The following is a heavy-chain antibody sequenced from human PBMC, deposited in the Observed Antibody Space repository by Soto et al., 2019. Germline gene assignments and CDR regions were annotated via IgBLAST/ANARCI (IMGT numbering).Heavy chain of an antibody. CDR3: AKDASRDSSARGWFDP. D-gene: IGHD6-13*01. Sequence: GGSLRLSCAASGFTFSSYAMSWVRQAPGKGLEWVSAISGSGGSTYYADSVKGRFTISRDNSKNTLYLQMNSLRAEDTAVYYCAKDASRDSSARGWFDPWGPGTLVTVSS. V-gene: IGHV3-23*01. CDR2: ISGSGGST. CDR1: GFTFSSYA. J-gene: IGHJ5*02.